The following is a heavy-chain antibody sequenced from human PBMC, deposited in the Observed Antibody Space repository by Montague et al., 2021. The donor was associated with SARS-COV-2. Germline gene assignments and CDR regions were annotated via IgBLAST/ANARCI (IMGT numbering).Heavy chain of an antibody. CDR3: ARDLRWGYYDILTGYYRPLDY. D-gene: IGHD3-9*01. CDR1: GFTFSSYS. V-gene: IGHV3-48*04. J-gene: IGHJ4*02. CDR2: NSSSSSTI. Sequence: SPRLSCAASGFTFSSYSMNWVRQAPGKGLEWVSYNSSSSSTIYXXXSXXXRFXISRDNAKNSLYLQMNSLRAEDTAVYYCARDLRWGYYDILTGYYRPLDYWGQGTLVTVSS.